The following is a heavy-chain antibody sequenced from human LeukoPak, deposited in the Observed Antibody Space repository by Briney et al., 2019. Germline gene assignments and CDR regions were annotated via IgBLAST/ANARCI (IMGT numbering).Heavy chain of an antibody. Sequence: ASVKVSCKASRYTFTSYDINWVRQATGQGLEWMGWMNPNSGNTGYAQKFQGRVTMTRNTSISTAYMELSSLRSEDTAVYYCTRKNYGSNRWFDPWGQGTLVTVSS. V-gene: IGHV1-8*01. CDR3: TRKNYGSNRWFDP. CDR2: MNPNSGNT. J-gene: IGHJ5*02. D-gene: IGHD4/OR15-4a*01. CDR1: RYTFTSYD.